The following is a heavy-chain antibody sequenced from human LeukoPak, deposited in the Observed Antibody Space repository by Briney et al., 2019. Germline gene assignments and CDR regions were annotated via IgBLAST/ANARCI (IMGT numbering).Heavy chain of an antibody. V-gene: IGHV4-30-2*01. CDR2: IYHSGST. Sequence: PSQTLSLTCTVSGGSISSGGYYWSWIRQPPGKGLEWIGYIYHSGSTYYNPSLKSRVTISVDRSKNQFSLKLSSVTAADTAVYYCARHGMGYSSSWYRMAYWYFDLWGRGTLVTVSS. CDR1: GGSISSGGYY. CDR3: ARHGMGYSSSWYRMAYWYFDL. D-gene: IGHD6-13*01. J-gene: IGHJ2*01.